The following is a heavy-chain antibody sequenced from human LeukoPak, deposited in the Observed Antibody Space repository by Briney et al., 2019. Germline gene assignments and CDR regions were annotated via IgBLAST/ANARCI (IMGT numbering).Heavy chain of an antibody. V-gene: IGHV3-7*03. J-gene: IGHJ4*02. Sequence: PGGSLRLSCAASGFTFSSYWMSWVRQAPGKGLEWVANIKQDGTEKTYVDSVKGRFTISRDNAKNSLYLQMNSLRAEDTAVYYCAKDSVAAARPRYFDYWGQGTLVTVSS. CDR1: GFTFSSYW. CDR2: IKQDGTEK. CDR3: AKDSVAAARPRYFDY. D-gene: IGHD6-13*01.